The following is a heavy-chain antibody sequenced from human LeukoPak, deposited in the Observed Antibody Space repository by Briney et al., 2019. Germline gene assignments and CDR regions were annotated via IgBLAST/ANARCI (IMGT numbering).Heavy chain of an antibody. CDR1: GFTFSSYE. CDR2: ISDTGDST. D-gene: IGHD1-1*01. J-gene: IGHJ4*02. V-gene: IGHV3-23*01. Sequence: GGSLRLSCAASGFTFSSYEMNWVRQAPGKGLEWVSTISDTGDSTYYADSVTGRFTISRDNAKNTLSLQMNSLRPEDTALYYCVRGVGGMSFFDNWGQGTLVTVSS. CDR3: VRGVGGMSFFDN.